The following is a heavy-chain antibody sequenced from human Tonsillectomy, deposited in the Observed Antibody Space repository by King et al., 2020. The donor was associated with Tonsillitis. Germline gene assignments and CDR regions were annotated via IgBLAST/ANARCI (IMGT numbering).Heavy chain of an antibody. CDR2: VSGSGGST. CDR1: GFTFSNYA. J-gene: IGHJ4*02. CDR3: AKDLMTTVTSLNSAAIDH. Sequence: VQLVESGGGSVQPGGSLRLSCAASGFTFSNYAINWVRQAPGKGLEWVSGVSGSGGSTYYADSVKGRFTVSRDNSKNTRFLQMNSPRAEDTAVYYCAKDLMTTVTSLNSAAIDHWGQGTLVTVSS. D-gene: IGHD4-11*01. V-gene: IGHV3-23*04.